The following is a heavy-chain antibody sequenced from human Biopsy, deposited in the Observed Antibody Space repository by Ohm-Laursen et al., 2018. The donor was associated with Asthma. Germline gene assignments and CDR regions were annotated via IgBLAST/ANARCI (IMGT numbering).Heavy chain of an antibody. V-gene: IGHV4-30-2*01. CDR3: ARIYDYWSGHYGFDP. CDR1: GVSVGTRGYS. CDR2: LYHSGTT. D-gene: IGHD3-3*01. Sequence: TLSLTCAVSGVSVGTRGYSWTWIRQTPGRGLEWIGYLYHSGTTYYNPSLRSRVAILEDKSRNQFSWNLKSVTAADTAVYYCARIYDYWSGHYGFDPWGQGTLVTVPS. J-gene: IGHJ5*02.